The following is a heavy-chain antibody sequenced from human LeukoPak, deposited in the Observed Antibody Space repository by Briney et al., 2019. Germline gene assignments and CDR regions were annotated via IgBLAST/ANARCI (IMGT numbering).Heavy chain of an antibody. J-gene: IGHJ4*02. CDR2: ISSSGSTI. CDR1: GFTFSSYS. D-gene: IGHD3-10*01. CDR3: AREKTYYYGSGSYYYFDY. V-gene: IGHV3-48*04. Sequence: GGSLRLSCAASGFTFSSYSMNWVRQAPGKGLEWVSYISSSGSTIYYADSVKGRFTISRDNAKNSLYLQMNSLRAEDTAVYYCAREKTYYYGSGSYYYFDYWGQGTLVTVSS.